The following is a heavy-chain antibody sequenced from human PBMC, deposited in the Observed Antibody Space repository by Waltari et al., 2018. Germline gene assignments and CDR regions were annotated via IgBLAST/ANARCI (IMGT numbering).Heavy chain of an antibody. CDR1: GFTFSSYG. CDR3: ARGYLWFGELLESPSDY. CDR2: ISYDGSNK. V-gene: IGHV3-30*03. D-gene: IGHD3-10*01. J-gene: IGHJ4*02. Sequence: QVQLVESGGGVVQPGRSLRLSCAASGFTFSSYGMHWVRQAPGKGLEWVAVISYDGSNKYYADSVKGRFTISRDNSKNTLYLQMNSLRAEDTAVYYCARGYLWFGELLESPSDYWGQGTLVTVSS.